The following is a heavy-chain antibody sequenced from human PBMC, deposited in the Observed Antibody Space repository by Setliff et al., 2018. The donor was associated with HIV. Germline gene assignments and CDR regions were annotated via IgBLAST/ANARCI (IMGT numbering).Heavy chain of an antibody. D-gene: IGHD6-13*01. Sequence: SETLSLTCTVSGDSISSDDHYWSWIRQTPGKGLEWIGYIFNTGGTYYNPSLKSRVTISVDTSKNQFSLKLSSVTAADTAIYYCARTYSSNWYIDYWGQGTLVTVSS. V-gene: IGHV4-30-4*08. CDR1: GDSISSDDHY. CDR3: ARTYSSNWYIDY. CDR2: IFNTGGT. J-gene: IGHJ4*02.